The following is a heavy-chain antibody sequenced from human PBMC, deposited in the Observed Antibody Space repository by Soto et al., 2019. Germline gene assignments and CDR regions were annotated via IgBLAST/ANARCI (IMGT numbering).Heavy chain of an antibody. CDR1: GFTFSGSA. Sequence: EVQLVESGGGLVQPGGSLKLSCAASGFTFSGSAMHWVRQASGKGLEWVGRIRSKANSYATAYAASVKGRFTISRDDSKNTAYLQLNRLNTEDTAVYYCTTGNEGVSTWYTTDVFDYWGPGTLVTVSS. J-gene: IGHJ4*02. V-gene: IGHV3-73*01. CDR3: TTGNEGVSTWYTTDVFDY. D-gene: IGHD6-13*01. CDR2: IRSKANSYAT.